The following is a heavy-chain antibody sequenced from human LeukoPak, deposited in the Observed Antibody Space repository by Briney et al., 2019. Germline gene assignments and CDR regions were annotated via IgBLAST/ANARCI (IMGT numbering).Heavy chain of an antibody. CDR1: GGTFSSYA. Sequence: ASVKVSCKASGGTFSSYAISWVRQAPGQGLEWMGGIIPIFGTANYAQKFQGRVTITTDESTSTAYMELSSLRSEDTAVYYCAREGGGSYLTRDFDYWGQGTLVTVSS. V-gene: IGHV1-69*05. CDR3: AREGGGSYLTRDFDY. D-gene: IGHD3-16*01. CDR2: IIPIFGTA. J-gene: IGHJ4*02.